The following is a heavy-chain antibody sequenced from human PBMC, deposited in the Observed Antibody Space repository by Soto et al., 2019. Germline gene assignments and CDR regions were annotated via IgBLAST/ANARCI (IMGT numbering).Heavy chain of an antibody. CDR3: TTDRRYDYIWGSYRHFDY. Sequence: DVQLVESGGGLVKPGGSLTLSCAASGFTFSNAWMSWVRQAPGKGLEWVGRIRSKTDGGATDYSAPVKGRFTISRDDSENTLYLEMNSLKTEDTAVYYCTTDRRYDYIWGSYRHFDYWGQGTLVTVSS. D-gene: IGHD3-16*02. CDR1: GFTFSNAW. CDR2: IRSKTDGGAT. J-gene: IGHJ4*02. V-gene: IGHV3-15*01.